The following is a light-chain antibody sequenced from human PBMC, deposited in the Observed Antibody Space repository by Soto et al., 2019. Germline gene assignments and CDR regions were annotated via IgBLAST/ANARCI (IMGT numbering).Light chain of an antibody. J-gene: IGKJ1*01. CDR2: GAF. CDR3: QQYGSSPRT. V-gene: IGKV3-20*01. CDR1: QSVSSS. Sequence: ETVMTQSPATLSVSPGERVTLSCRASQSVSSSLAWYQQKPGRAPRLLIYGAFKRATGIPDRFSGSGSGTDFTLTISRMEPEDFAVYCCQQYGSSPRTFGQGTKVDIK.